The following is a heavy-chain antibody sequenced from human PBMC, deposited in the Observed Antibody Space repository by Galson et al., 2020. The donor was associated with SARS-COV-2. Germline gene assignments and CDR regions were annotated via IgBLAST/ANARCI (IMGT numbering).Heavy chain of an antibody. CDR3: ATLGERCYYGMDV. V-gene: IGHV3-9*01. J-gene: IGHJ6*02. CDR2: ISWNSGSI. D-gene: IGHD1-26*01. CDR1: GFTFDDYA. Sequence: GGSLRLSCAASGFTFDDYAMHWVRQAPGKGLEWVSGISWNSGSIGYADSVKGRLTISRDNAKNSLYLRMNSLRAEDTALYYCATLGERCYYGMDVWGQGTTVAVSS.